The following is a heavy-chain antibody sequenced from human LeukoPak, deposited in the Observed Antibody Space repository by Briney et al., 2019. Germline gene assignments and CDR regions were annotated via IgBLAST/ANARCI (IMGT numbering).Heavy chain of an antibody. CDR3: SKRPNSSPGYYYYGMDV. V-gene: IGHV3-23*01. CDR2: ISGSGGST. CDR1: GFTFSSYA. J-gene: IGHJ6*02. D-gene: IGHD2/OR15-2a*01. Sequence: QPGGSLRLSCAASGFTFSSYAMSWVRQAPGKGLEWVSAISGSGGSTYYADSVKGRFTISRDNSKNTLYLQMNSLRAGDTVVYCSKRPNSSPGYYYYGMDVWGQGTTVTVSS.